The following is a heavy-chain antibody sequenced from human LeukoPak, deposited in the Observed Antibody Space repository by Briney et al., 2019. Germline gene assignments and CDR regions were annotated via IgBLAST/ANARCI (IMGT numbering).Heavy chain of an antibody. D-gene: IGHD3-3*01. Sequence: GGSLRLSCAASGFTVSSNYMSWVRQAPGKGLEWVSVIYSGGSTYYADSVKGRFTISRDNSKNTLYLQMNSLRAEDTAVYYCAVSLTGGFWSGTGYYYYYGMDVWGQGTTVTVSS. CDR1: GFTVSSNY. CDR3: AVSLTGGFWSGTGYYYYYGMDV. V-gene: IGHV3-53*01. CDR2: IYSGGST. J-gene: IGHJ6*02.